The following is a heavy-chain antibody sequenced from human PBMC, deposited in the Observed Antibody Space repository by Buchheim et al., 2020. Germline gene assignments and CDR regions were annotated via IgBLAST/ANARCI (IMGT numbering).Heavy chain of an antibody. CDR1: GFSLNNHW. CDR3: ASWAGRDY. D-gene: IGHD7-27*01. Sequence: EVQLVESGGGLVQPGGSLRLSCAVSGFSLNNHWMTWVRKAPGKGLQWVANINQDGTGKYYVDAVKGRFTISRDGAKNYLYLQMNSLRVEDTAMYYCASWAGRDYWGQGTL. CDR2: INQDGTGK. J-gene: IGHJ4*02. V-gene: IGHV3-7*01.